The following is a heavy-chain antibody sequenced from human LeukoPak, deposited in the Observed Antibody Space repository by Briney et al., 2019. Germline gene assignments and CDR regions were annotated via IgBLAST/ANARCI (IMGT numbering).Heavy chain of an antibody. Sequence: SETLSLTCTVSGGSISSSSYYWGWIRQPPGKGLEWIGSIYYSGSTYYNPSLKSRVTISVDTSKNQFSLKLSSVTAADTAVYYCARVPCLSTTCSPINWFDPWGQGTLVTVSS. J-gene: IGHJ5*02. V-gene: IGHV4-39*07. CDR2: IYYSGST. D-gene: IGHD2-2*01. CDR3: ARVPCLSTTCSPINWFDP. CDR1: GGSISSSSYY.